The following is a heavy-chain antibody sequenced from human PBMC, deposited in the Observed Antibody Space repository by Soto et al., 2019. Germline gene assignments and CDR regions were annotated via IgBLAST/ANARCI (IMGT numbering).Heavy chain of an antibody. J-gene: IGHJ6*02. CDR3: ARVKDEPGWFGELTYYYYGMDV. Sequence: GGSLRLSCAASGFTFSSYSMNWVRQAPGKGLEWVSSISSSSSYIYYADSVKGRFTIFRDNAKNSLYLQMNSLRAEDTAVYYCARVKDEPGWFGELTYYYYGMDVWGQGTTVTVSS. V-gene: IGHV3-21*01. D-gene: IGHD3-10*01. CDR1: GFTFSSYS. CDR2: ISSSSSYI.